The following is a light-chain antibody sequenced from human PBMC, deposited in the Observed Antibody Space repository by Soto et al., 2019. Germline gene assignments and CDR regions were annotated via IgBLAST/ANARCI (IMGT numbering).Light chain of an antibody. V-gene: IGLV1-40*01. CDR2: GNS. CDR3: QSYDSSLSGSV. Sequence: QSVLTQPPSVSGAPGQRVTISCTGSSSNIGAGYVVHWYQQLPGTAPKLHIYGNSNRPSGVPDRFSGSKSGTSASLAITGLQAEDEADYYCQSYDSSLSGSVFGGGTKVTVL. J-gene: IGLJ2*01. CDR1: SSNIGAGYV.